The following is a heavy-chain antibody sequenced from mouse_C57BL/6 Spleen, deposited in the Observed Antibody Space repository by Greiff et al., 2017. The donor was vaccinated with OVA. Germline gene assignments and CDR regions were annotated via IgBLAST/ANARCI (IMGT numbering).Heavy chain of an antibody. CDR1: GFTFSSYA. D-gene: IGHD4-1*01. Sequence: EVQRVESGGGLVKPGGSLKLSCAASGFTFSSYAMSWVRQTPEKRLEWVATISDGGSYTYYPDNVKGRFTISRDNAKNNLDLQMSHLKSEDTAMYYCARESAGTGHFDYWGQGTTLTVSS. J-gene: IGHJ2*01. CDR3: ARESAGTGHFDY. CDR2: ISDGGSYT. V-gene: IGHV5-4*01.